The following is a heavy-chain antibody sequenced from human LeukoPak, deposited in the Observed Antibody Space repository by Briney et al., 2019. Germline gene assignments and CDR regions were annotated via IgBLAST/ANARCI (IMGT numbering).Heavy chain of an antibody. J-gene: IGHJ6*02. CDR1: GYTFTSYY. D-gene: IGHD2-2*01. Sequence: GASVKVSCKASGYTFTSYYMHWVRQAPGQGLEWMGIINPSGGSTSYAQKFQGRVTMTRDTSTSTVYMELRSLRSDDTAVYYCAREEARIVVVPAACDGMDVWGQGTTVTVSS. CDR3: AREEARIVVVPAACDGMDV. V-gene: IGHV1-46*01. CDR2: INPSGGST.